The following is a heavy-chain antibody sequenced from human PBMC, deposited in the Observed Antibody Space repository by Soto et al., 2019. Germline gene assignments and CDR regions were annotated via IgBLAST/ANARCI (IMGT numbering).Heavy chain of an antibody. CDR2: INAGNGNT. J-gene: IGHJ4*02. D-gene: IGHD6-19*01. CDR3: ARVSGWYFPDY. CDR1: GYTFTSYA. Sequence: QVQLVQSGAEEKKPGASVKVSGKASGYTFTSYAMHWVRQAPGQRLEWMGWINAGNGNTKSSQKFQGRVTITRDTSASTAYMELSSLRSEDTAVYYCARVSGWYFPDYWGQGTLVTVSS. V-gene: IGHV1-3*05.